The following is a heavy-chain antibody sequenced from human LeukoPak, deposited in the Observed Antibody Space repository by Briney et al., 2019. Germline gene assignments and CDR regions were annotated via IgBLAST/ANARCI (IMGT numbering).Heavy chain of an antibody. D-gene: IGHD6-13*01. CDR3: AKDIAAAGTPFFDY. CDR2: ISWNSGSI. CDR1: GFTFDDYA. J-gene: IGHJ4*02. Sequence: GRSLRLSCAASGFTFDDYAMHWVRQAPGKGLEWVSGISWNSGSIGYADFVKGRFTISRDNAKNSLYLQMNSLRAEDTALYYCAKDIAAAGTPFFDYWGQGTLVTVSS. V-gene: IGHV3-9*01.